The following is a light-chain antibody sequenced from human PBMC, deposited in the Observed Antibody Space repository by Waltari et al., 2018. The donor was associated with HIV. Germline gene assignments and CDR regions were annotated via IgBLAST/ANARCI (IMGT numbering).Light chain of an antibody. V-gene: IGLV3-21*04. CDR2: YDS. CDR3: QVWDSSSDHVV. CDR1: NIGSKS. J-gene: IGLJ2*01. Sequence: SYVLTQPPSVSVAPGQTARITCGGTNIGSKSVHWYQQKPGQAPLLVIYYDSARPAGIPERFSGSTCGNTGTLTSSRVEAGDEADYYCQVWDSSSDHVVFGGGTSLTVL.